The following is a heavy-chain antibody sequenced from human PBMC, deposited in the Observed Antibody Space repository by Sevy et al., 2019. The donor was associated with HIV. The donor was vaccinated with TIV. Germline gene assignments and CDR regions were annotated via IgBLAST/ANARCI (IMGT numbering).Heavy chain of an antibody. V-gene: IGHV3-23*01. CDR2: ISGSGVRT. J-gene: IGHJ6*02. CDR1: GFTFSSYA. Sequence: GGSLRLSCAASGFTFSSYAMSWVRQAPGKGLEWVSGISGSGVRTHYADSVKGRFTISRDNSKNTLYLQMNSLRAEDTAVYYCANGGVLVVPTTPNYGMDVWGQGTTVTVSS. CDR3: ANGGVLVVPTTPNYGMDV. D-gene: IGHD2-15*01.